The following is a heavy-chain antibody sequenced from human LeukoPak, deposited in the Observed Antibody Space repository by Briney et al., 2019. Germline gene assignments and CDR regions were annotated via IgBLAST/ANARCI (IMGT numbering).Heavy chain of an antibody. CDR3: ARVAGLSDAFDI. D-gene: IGHD2-15*01. CDR2: INAGNGNT. CDR1: GYTFTSYA. V-gene: IGHV1-3*01. Sequence: ASVKVSCKASGYTFTSYAMHWVRQAPRQRLEWMGWINAGNGNTKYSQKFQGRVTITRNTSASTAYMELSSLRSEDTAVYYCARVAGLSDAFDIWGQGTMVTVSS. J-gene: IGHJ3*02.